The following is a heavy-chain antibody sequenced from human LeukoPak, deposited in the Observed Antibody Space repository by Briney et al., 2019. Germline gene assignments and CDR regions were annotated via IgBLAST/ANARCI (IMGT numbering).Heavy chain of an antibody. Sequence: GGSLRLSCAASGFTFSSYAMSWVRQAPGKGLEWVSAISGSGGSTYYADSVKGRFTISRDNSKNTLYLQMNSLRAEDTAVYYCAKLGDRDGYLNWFDPWGQGTLVTVSS. CDR1: GFTFSSYA. CDR3: AKLGDRDGYLNWFDP. V-gene: IGHV3-23*01. J-gene: IGHJ5*02. CDR2: ISGSGGST. D-gene: IGHD5-24*01.